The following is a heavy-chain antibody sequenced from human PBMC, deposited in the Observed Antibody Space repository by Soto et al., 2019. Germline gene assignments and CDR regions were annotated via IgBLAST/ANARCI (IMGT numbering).Heavy chain of an antibody. CDR3: ARDAPPADY. CDR1: GYTFTSYS. CDR2: ISAYNGNT. J-gene: IGHJ4*02. V-gene: IGHV1-18*01. Sequence: QVQLVQSGAEVKKPGASVKVSCKASGYTFTSYSISWVRQAPGQGLEWMGWISAYNGNTNYAQKLQGILTMTTDTSTSTAYIEVRSLRSDDTPVYYCARDAPPADYWGQGTLVTVSS.